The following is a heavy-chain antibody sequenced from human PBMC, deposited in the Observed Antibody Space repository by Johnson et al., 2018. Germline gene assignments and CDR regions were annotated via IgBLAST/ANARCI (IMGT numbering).Heavy chain of an antibody. CDR2: IIPIFGTA. J-gene: IGHJ6*02. CDR1: GGTFSSYA. V-gene: IGHV1-69*01. D-gene: IGHD2-15*01. Sequence: VQLVESGAEVKKPGSSVKVSCKASGGTFSSYAISWVRQAPGQGLEWMGGIIPIFGTANYAQKFQGRVTITADESTSTAYMGLSSLRSEDTAVYYCARDIVGVVAATGNHYYYGMDVWGQGTTVTVSS. CDR3: ARDIVGVVAATGNHYYYGMDV.